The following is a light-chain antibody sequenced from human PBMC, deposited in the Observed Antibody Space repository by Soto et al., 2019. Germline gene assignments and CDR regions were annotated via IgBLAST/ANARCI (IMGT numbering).Light chain of an antibody. CDR3: QSYDNSLSGSEV. CDR2: GIF. J-gene: IGLJ1*01. V-gene: IGLV1-40*01. Sequence: QSVLPQPPSVSGAPGQRVTISCTGSSSNIGAGYDVHWYQQLPGAAPTLLIFGIFNRPSGVSERFSGSRSGASASLVIAGLQAEDEADYFCQSYDNSLSGSEVFGTGTKLTVL. CDR1: SSNIGAGYD.